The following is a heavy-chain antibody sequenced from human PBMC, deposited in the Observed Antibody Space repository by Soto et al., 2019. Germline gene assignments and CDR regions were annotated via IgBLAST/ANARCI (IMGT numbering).Heavy chain of an antibody. CDR3: ASYSSSWYYFDY. Sequence: ESGGGVVQPGRSLRLSCAASGFTFSSYGMHWVRQAPGKGLEWVAVISYDGSNKYYADSVKGRFTISRDNSKNTLYLQMNSLRAEDTAVYYCASYSSSWYYFDYWGQGTLVTVSS. CDR1: GFTFSSYG. D-gene: IGHD6-13*01. V-gene: IGHV3-30*03. J-gene: IGHJ4*02. CDR2: ISYDGSNK.